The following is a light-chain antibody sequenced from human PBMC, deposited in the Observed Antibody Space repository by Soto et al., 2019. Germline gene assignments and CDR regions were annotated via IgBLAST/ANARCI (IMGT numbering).Light chain of an antibody. CDR2: KAS. V-gene: IGKV1-5*03. J-gene: IGKJ1*01. Sequence: DIQMTQSPSTLSGSVGYRVTITCRASQTISSWLAWYQQKPGKAPKLLIYKASTLKSGVPSRFSGSGSGTEFTLTISSLQPEDFATYYCQHYNSYSEAFGQGTKVELK. CDR3: QHYNSYSEA. CDR1: QTISSW.